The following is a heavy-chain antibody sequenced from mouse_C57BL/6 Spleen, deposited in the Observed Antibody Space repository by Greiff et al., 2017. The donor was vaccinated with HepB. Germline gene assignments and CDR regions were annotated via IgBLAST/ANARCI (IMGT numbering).Heavy chain of an antibody. D-gene: IGHD1-1*01. V-gene: IGHV1-69*01. CDR2: IDPSDSYT. Sequence: QVQLQQPGAELVMPGASVKLSCKASGYTFTSYWMHWVKQRPGQGLEWIGEIDPSDSYTNYNQKFKGKSTLTVDKSSSTAYMQLISLTSEDSAVYYCARSYGGSYRYYAMDYWGQGTSVTVSS. J-gene: IGHJ4*01. CDR1: GYTFTSYW. CDR3: ARSYGGSYRYYAMDY.